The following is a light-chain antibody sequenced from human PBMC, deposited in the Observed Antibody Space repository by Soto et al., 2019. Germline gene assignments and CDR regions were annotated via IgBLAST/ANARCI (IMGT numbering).Light chain of an antibody. CDR2: DNN. J-gene: IGLJ2*01. V-gene: IGLV6-57*03. Sequence: NFMLTQPHSVSESPGMTVKISCTRSGGSIASNSVQWYQQRPGSAPTIVIYDNNQRPSGIPDRLSGSVDSSSNSASLTISGLRTEDEADDYCQSFDRTNIVFGGGTKLTVL. CDR1: GGSIASNS. CDR3: QSFDRTNIV.